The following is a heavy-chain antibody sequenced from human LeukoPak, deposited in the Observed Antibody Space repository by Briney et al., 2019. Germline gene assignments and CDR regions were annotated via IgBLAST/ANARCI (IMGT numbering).Heavy chain of an antibody. CDR2: IYPGDSDT. CDR3: ARQDTAMALYYFDY. Sequence: SGESLQISCKGSGYSFTSYWIGWVGPMPGKGLEWMGIIYPGDSDTRYSPSFQGQVTISADKSISTAYLQWSSLKASDTAMYYCARQDTAMALYYFDYWGQGTLVTVSS. V-gene: IGHV5-51*01. CDR1: GYSFTSYW. D-gene: IGHD5-18*01. J-gene: IGHJ4*02.